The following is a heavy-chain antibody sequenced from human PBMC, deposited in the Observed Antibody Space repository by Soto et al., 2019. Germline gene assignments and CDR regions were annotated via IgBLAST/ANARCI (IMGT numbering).Heavy chain of an antibody. CDR3: AKDLRGYSYSWDFDL. Sequence: QVQLVESGGGVVQPGRSLRLSCAASGFTFSSYGMHWVRQAPGKGLEWVAVISYDGSNKYYADSVKGRFTISRDNSKNTLYLQMNSLRAEDTAVYYCAKDLRGYSYSWDFDLWGRGTLVTVSS. J-gene: IGHJ2*01. CDR2: ISYDGSNK. CDR1: GFTFSSYG. D-gene: IGHD5-18*01. V-gene: IGHV3-30*18.